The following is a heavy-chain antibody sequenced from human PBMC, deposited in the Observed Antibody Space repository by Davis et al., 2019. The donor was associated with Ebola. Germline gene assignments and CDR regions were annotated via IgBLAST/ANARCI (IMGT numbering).Heavy chain of an antibody. CDR1: GFTFSSYS. V-gene: IGHV3-21*04. D-gene: IGHD1-26*01. J-gene: IGHJ4*02. Sequence: GESLKISCAASGFTFSSYSMNWVRQAPGKGLEWVSSISNSSSYIYYADSVKGRFTISRDNAKNSLYLQMNSLRAEDTAVYYCARDSGSSLFDYWGQGTLVTVSS. CDR2: ISNSSSYI. CDR3: ARDSGSSLFDY.